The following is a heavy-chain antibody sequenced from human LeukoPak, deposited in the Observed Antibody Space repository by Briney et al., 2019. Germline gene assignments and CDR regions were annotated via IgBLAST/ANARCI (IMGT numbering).Heavy chain of an antibody. Sequence: GGSLRLSCAASGFTFSNAWMSWVRQAPGKGLECVGRIKSKTDGGTTDYAAPVKGRFTISRDDSKNTLYLQMNSLKTEDTAVYYCTTTGDDFWSGYYKDAFDIWGQGTMVTVSS. CDR3: TTTGDDFWSGYYKDAFDI. J-gene: IGHJ3*02. D-gene: IGHD3-3*01. V-gene: IGHV3-15*01. CDR1: GFTFSNAW. CDR2: IKSKTDGGTT.